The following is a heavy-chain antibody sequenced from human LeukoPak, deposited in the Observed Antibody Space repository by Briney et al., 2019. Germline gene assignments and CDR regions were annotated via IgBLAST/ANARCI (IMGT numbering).Heavy chain of an antibody. V-gene: IGHV3-33*01. D-gene: IGHD1-7*01. CDR2: IWYDGSNK. J-gene: IGHJ2*01. CDR3: ARGSGTTDWYFDL. CDR1: GFTFRNYG. Sequence: PGGSLRLSCKASGFTFRNYGVDWVRQAPGKGLEWVAIIWYDGSNKYYADSVKGRFTISRDNSKNTLYLQMNSLRAEDTAVYYCARGSGTTDWYFDLWGRGTLVTVSS.